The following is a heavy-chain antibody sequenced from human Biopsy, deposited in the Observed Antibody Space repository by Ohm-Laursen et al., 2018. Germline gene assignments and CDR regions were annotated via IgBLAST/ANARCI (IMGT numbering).Heavy chain of an antibody. CDR2: IIPIVDIV. J-gene: IGHJ6*02. Sequence: ASVKVSCKASGDTFNKYGIFWVRQAPGQGLEWMGRIIPIVDIVNYAQRFQGRVTMTADKSTSTAYLDLSSLISEDTAVYYCARGGSGSGYYGMDVWAKGPRSPSP. V-gene: IGHV1-69*04. D-gene: IGHD3-10*01. CDR3: ARGGSGSGYYGMDV. CDR1: GDTFNKYG.